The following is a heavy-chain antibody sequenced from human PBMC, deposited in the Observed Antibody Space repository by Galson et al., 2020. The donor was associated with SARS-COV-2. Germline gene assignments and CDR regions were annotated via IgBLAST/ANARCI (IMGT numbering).Heavy chain of an antibody. CDR3: ARIWTLTAWGFYSYVMDV. J-gene: IGHJ6*02. CDR2: ISYDEANK. D-gene: IGHD3-3*01. V-gene: IGHV3-30*03. CDR1: GFTFSNYG. Sequence: GGSLRLSCAASGFTFSNYGMHWVRQAPGKGLEWVAVISYDEANKYYADSVKGRFTISRDNSKNTLYLQINSLRAEDTAVYYCARIWTLTAWGFYSYVMDVWGQGTTVTVSS.